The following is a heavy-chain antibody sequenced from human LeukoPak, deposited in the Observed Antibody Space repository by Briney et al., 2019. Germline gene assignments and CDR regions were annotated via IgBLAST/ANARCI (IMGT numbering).Heavy chain of an antibody. V-gene: IGHV3-23*01. CDR1: GFTFSRQA. CDR2: ISGSGSST. CDR3: AKEYSGFNY. Sequence: PGGSLRLSCVASGFTFSRQAMTWVRQAPGKGREWVSSISGSGSSTYYADSVKGRFTISRDNCKNTLYLQMNSLRAEDTAIYYCAKEYSGFNYWGQGTLVTVSS. D-gene: IGHD5-12*01. J-gene: IGHJ4*02.